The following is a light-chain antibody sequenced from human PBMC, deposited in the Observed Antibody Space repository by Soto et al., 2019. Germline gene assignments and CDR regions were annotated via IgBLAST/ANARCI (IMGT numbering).Light chain of an antibody. CDR1: SSDVGGYNY. CDR2: DVS. CDR3: SSYTSSSTYV. Sequence: QSALTQPASVSGSPGPSITISCTGTSSDVGGYNYVSWYQQHPGKAPKLMIYDVSNRPSGVSNRFSGSKSGNTASLTISGLQAEDEADYCCSSYTSSSTYVFGTGTKVTVL. V-gene: IGLV2-14*01. J-gene: IGLJ1*01.